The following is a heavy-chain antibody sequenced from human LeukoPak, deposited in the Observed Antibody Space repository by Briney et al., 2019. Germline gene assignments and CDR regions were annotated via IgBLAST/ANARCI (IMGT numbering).Heavy chain of an antibody. Sequence: GGSLRLSCAASGFTFSSYAMSWVRQAPGKGLEWVSAISGSGGSTYYADSVKGRFTISRDNAKNSLYLQMNSLRAEDTAVYYCARDQNQLLPFDYWGQGTLVTVSS. CDR2: ISGSGGST. CDR3: ARDQNQLLPFDY. J-gene: IGHJ4*02. CDR1: GFTFSSYA. V-gene: IGHV3-23*01. D-gene: IGHD2-2*01.